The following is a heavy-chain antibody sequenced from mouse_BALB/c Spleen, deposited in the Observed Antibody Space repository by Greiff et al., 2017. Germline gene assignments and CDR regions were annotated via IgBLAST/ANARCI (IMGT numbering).Heavy chain of an antibody. CDR3: ARPQLTGSPYYYAMDY. J-gene: IGHJ4*01. CDR1: GFSLTSYG. CDR2: IWSGGST. Sequence: QVQLQQSGPGLVQPSQSLSITCTVSGFSLTSYGVHWVRQSPGKGLEWLGVIWSGGSTDYNAAFISRLSISKDNSKSQVFFKMNSLQANDTAIYYCARPQLTGSPYYYAMDYWGQGTSVTVSS. V-gene: IGHV2-2*02. D-gene: IGHD4-1*01.